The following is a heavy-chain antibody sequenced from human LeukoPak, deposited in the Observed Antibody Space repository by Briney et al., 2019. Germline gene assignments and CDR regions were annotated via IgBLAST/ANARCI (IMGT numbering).Heavy chain of an antibody. CDR3: ARARLGYSYVIDY. V-gene: IGHV3-53*01. D-gene: IGHD5-18*01. J-gene: IGHJ4*02. Sequence: GGSLRLSCAASGFTVSSNYMNWVRQAPGKGLEWVSVIYSGGSTYYADSVKGRFTISRDNSKNTLYLQMNSLRAEDTAVYYCARARLGYSYVIDYWGQGTLVTVSS. CDR1: GFTVSSNY. CDR2: IYSGGST.